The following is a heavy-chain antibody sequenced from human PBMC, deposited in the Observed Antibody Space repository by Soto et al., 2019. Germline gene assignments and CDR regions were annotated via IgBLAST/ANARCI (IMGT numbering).Heavy chain of an antibody. J-gene: IGHJ6*03. Sequence: PSETLSLTCPVSGGSISSYYWSWIRQPPGEGLEWIGYIYYSGSTNYNPSLKSRVTISVDTSKNQFSLKLSSVTAADTAVYYCASIYDFWSGSPPYYYYMDVWGKGTTVTVSS. CDR2: IYYSGST. CDR1: GGSISSYY. D-gene: IGHD3-3*01. V-gene: IGHV4-59*08. CDR3: ASIYDFWSGSPPYYYYMDV.